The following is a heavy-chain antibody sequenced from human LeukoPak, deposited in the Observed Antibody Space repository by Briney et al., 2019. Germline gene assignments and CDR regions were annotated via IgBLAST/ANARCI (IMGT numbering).Heavy chain of an antibody. D-gene: IGHD1-26*01. CDR3: ARRGSGIDF. J-gene: IGHJ4*02. CDR1: GYTFTGYY. V-gene: IGHV1-46*01. CDR2: IYPSGGGT. Sequence: ASVKVSCKASGYTFTGYYMHWVRQAPGQGLEWMGIIYPSGGGTNYAQKFQGRVTMTRDTSTSTVYMELSSLRFEDTALYYCARRGSGIDFWGQGTLVTVSS.